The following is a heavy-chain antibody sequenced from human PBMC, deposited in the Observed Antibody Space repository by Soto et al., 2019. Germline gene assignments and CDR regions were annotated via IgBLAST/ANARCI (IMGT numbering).Heavy chain of an antibody. CDR1: GGSINSYW. Sequence: SETLSLTCSVSGGSINSYWWSWIRQPAGKGLEWIGRVYSSGTTDYNPSLNSRATLSVETSKNQFSLKLSSVTAADTAVYYCARDIGSYSYGEGYWGQGIQVTAPQ. CDR2: VYSSGTT. CDR3: ARDIGSYSYGEGY. D-gene: IGHD2-15*01. V-gene: IGHV4-4*07. J-gene: IGHJ4*02.